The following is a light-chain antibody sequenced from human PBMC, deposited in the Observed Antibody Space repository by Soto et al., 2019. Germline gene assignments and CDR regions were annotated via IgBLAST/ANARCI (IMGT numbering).Light chain of an antibody. CDR1: QTISNW. J-gene: IGKJ3*01. CDR2: DAS. Sequence: DIQMTQSPSTLSASVGDRVTITCRASQTISNWLAWYQQKPGKAPKVLIFDASTLDGGVPSRFSGRQPGTDVPRTISSLQPSDFATYWCQQYNSYPRTVSRGTNVD. CDR3: QQYNSYPRT. V-gene: IGKV1-5*01.